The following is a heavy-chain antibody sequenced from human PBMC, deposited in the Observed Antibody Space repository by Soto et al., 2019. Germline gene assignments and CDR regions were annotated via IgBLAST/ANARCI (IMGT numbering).Heavy chain of an antibody. CDR3: TTDRF. J-gene: IGHJ4*02. V-gene: IGHV3-15*07. Sequence: EVQLVESGGGLVKPGESLRLSCAASGFIFNNAWMNWVRQAPGKGLEWVGRIKSKTDGGTTDYAAPVTGRFIVSRDYSKSTLYLQMNSLKTEDTAVYYCTTDRFWGQGTLVTVSS. CDR2: IKSKTDGGTT. CDR1: GFIFNNAW.